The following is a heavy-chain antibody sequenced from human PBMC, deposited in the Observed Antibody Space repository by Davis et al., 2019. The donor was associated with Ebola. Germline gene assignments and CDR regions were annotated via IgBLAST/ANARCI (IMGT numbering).Heavy chain of an antibody. V-gene: IGHV3-74*01. J-gene: IGHJ5*02. D-gene: IGHD2-15*01. Sequence: GESLKISCAASGFTFSSYWMHWVRQAPGKGLVWVSRINSDGSSTTYADSVKGRFTISRDNAKNSLYLQMNSLRAEDTAVYYCARGLLGVVSWFDPWGQGTLVTVSS. CDR1: GFTFSSYW. CDR2: INSDGSST. CDR3: ARGLLGVVSWFDP.